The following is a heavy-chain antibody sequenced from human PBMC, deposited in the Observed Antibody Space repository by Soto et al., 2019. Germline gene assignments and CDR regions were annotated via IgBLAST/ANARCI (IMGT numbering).Heavy chain of an antibody. CDR1: SFSGYI. CDR3: ARGLITGSHYSGGWYYFDS. CDR2: INHSGSA. Sequence: SFSGYIWTWIRQTPGKGLQWIGQINHSGSAYYNPSLKSRVTISVHTSNSQFSLELSSVTAADTAVYYCARGLITGSHYSGGWYYFDSWGQGTQVTVSS. J-gene: IGHJ4*02. D-gene: IGHD6-19*01. V-gene: IGHV4-34*01.